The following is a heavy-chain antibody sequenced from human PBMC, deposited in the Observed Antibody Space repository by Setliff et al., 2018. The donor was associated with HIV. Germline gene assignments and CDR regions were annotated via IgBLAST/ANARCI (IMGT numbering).Heavy chain of an antibody. CDR1: GFNFAEQA. V-gene: IGHV3-49*04. J-gene: IGHJ4*02. CDR3: ARESYDSSADFEL. D-gene: IGHD6-19*01. Sequence: GGSLRLSCTTSGFNFAEQAFSWVRQAPGKGLEWVGYIRSKSYGTTTKYAASVRGRFSISRDDSNSIVYLQMNSLKAEDTGVYFCARESYDSSADFELWGQGTLVTVSS. CDR2: IRSKSYGTTT.